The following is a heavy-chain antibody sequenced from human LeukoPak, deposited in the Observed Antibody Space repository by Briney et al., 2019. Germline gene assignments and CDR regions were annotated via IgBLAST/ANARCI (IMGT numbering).Heavy chain of an antibody. CDR2: IIPILGIA. D-gene: IGHD3-3*01. Sequence: SVTVSCKSSVGTFSIYAISWVRQAPGQGLEWMGRIIPILGIANYAQKFQGRVTITADKSTSTAYMELSSLRSEDTAVYYCARDTTTYKTYYDFWSGYYPTYYFDYWGQGTLVTVSS. CDR1: VGTFSIYA. CDR3: ARDTTTYKTYYDFWSGYYPTYYFDY. J-gene: IGHJ4*02. V-gene: IGHV1-69*04.